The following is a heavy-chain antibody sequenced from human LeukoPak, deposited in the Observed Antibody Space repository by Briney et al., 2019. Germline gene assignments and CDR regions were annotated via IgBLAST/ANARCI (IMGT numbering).Heavy chain of an antibody. CDR2: IYYSGST. V-gene: IGHV4-31*03. Sequence: SETLSLTCTVSGGSISSGGYYWSWIRQHPGKGLEWIGYIYYSGSTYYNPSLKSRVTISVGTSKNQFSLKLSSVTAADTAVYYCAREPATARDFDYWGQGTLVTVSS. D-gene: IGHD2-2*01. CDR3: AREPATARDFDY. J-gene: IGHJ4*02. CDR1: GGSISSGGYY.